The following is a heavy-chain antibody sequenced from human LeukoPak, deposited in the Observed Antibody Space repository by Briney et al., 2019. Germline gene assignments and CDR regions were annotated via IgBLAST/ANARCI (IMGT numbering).Heavy chain of an antibody. CDR2: INHSGGT. CDR3: ARGTSNGWDHYFDS. CDR1: GGSFSDYS. Sequence: ASETLSLTCAVYGGSFSDYSWTWIRQPPGKGLEWIGEINHSGGTNHNPSLMSRVIMSVDTSKNQISLKLSSVTAADTAVYFYARGTSNGWDHYFDSWGQGTQVTVSS. V-gene: IGHV4-34*01. J-gene: IGHJ4*02. D-gene: IGHD6-19*01.